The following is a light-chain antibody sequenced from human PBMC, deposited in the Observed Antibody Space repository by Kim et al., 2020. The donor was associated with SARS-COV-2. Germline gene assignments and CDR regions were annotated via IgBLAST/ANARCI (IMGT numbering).Light chain of an antibody. CDR3: QQYYSTPQT. CDR2: WAS. Sequence: ATINCKSSQSVLYSSNNKNYLAWYQQKPGQPPKLLIYWASTRESGVSDRFSGSGSGTDFTLTISSLQDEDVAVYYCQQYYSTPQTFGQGTKVDIK. J-gene: IGKJ1*01. V-gene: IGKV4-1*01. CDR1: QSVLYSSNNKNY.